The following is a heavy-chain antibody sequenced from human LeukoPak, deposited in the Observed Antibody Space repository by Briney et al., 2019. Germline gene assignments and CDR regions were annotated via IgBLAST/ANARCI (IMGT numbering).Heavy chain of an antibody. D-gene: IGHD1-26*01. CDR3: ARNPRRWEQNRLDH. CDR2: ISYDGSNK. V-gene: IGHV3-30*04. CDR1: GFTFSSYA. J-gene: IGHJ4*02. Sequence: GGSLRLSCAASGFTFSSYAMHWVRQAPGKGLEWVAVISYDGSNKYYADSVKGRFTISRDNSKNTLYLQMNSLRAEDTAVYYCARNPRRWEQNRLDHWGQGTPVTVSS.